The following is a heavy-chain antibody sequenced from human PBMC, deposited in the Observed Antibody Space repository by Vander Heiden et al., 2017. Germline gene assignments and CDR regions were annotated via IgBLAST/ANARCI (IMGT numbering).Heavy chain of an antibody. CDR3: AKGNWGDF. CDR2: ISGISGST. D-gene: IGHD7-27*01. V-gene: IGHV3-23*01. J-gene: IGHJ4*02. CDR1: GFTFSTYP. Sequence: EVQLLESGGGLVQPGGSLRLSCAASGFTFSTYPMTWVGQAPGKGLEWVSGISGISGSTYYADSVKGRFTISRDTSKNMLYLQMNNLRVEDTAIYYCAKGNWGDFWGQGTLVTVSS.